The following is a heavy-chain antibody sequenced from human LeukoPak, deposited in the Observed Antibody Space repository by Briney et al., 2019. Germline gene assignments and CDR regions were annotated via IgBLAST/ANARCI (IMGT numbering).Heavy chain of an antibody. Sequence: ASVKVSCKTSGYTFTSCYMHWVRQAPGQGLGWMGMINPSAGSTRYAQRFQGRVTMTTDTSTSTVYMELSSLRSEDTAVYYCARDPYSSSWSYGMDVWGQGTTVTVSS. CDR2: INPSAGST. CDR1: GYTFTSCY. V-gene: IGHV1-46*01. J-gene: IGHJ6*02. CDR3: ARDPYSSSWSYGMDV. D-gene: IGHD6-13*01.